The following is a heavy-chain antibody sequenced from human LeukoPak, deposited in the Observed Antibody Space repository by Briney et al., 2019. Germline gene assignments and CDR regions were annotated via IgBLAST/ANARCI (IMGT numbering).Heavy chain of an antibody. CDR3: ARDSGDFDY. J-gene: IGHJ4*02. V-gene: IGHV3-21*01. Sequence: GGSLRLSCAASGFTFSSYSMNWVRQAPGKGLEWVSFISSGSSYIYNADSVKGRFTISRDNAKNSLYLQMNSLRAEDTAVYYCARDSGDFDYWGQGTLVTVSS. D-gene: IGHD3-10*01. CDR2: ISSGSSYI. CDR1: GFTFSSYS.